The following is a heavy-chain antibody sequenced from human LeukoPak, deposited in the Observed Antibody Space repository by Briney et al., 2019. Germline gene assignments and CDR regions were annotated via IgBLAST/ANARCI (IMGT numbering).Heavy chain of an antibody. V-gene: IGHV3-7*01. J-gene: IGHJ5*02. CDR1: GFTFSSYW. CDR2: IKQDGSEK. CDR3: ASLGGSYYDTSDNP. D-gene: IGHD3-22*01. Sequence: GGSLRLSCAASGFTFSSYWMSWVRQAPGKGLEWVANIKQDGSEKNYVDSLKGRFTISRDNAKNSVFLQMNSLRAEDTAVYYCASLGGSYYDTSDNPWGQGTLVTVSS.